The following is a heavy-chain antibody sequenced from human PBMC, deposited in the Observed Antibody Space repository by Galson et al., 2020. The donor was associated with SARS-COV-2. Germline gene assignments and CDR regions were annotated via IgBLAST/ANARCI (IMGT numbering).Heavy chain of an antibody. CDR3: ARDYGFGELSPGRGYDPDNY. V-gene: IGHV3-33*01. CDR1: GFTFSSYG. Sequence: SLKIPCAASGFTFSSYGMHWVRQAPGKGLEWVAVIWYDGSNKYYADSVKGRFTISRDNSKNTLYLQMNSLRAEDTAVYYCARDYGFGELSPGRGYDPDNYWGQGTLVTVSS. D-gene: IGHD3-10*01. CDR2: IWYDGSNK. J-gene: IGHJ4*02.